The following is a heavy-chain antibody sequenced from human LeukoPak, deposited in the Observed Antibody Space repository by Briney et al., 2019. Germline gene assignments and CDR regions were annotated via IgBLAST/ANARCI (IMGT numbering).Heavy chain of an antibody. Sequence: SETLSLTCTVSGGSISSSSYYWGWIRQPPGKGLEWIGSIYYSGSTYYNPSLKSRVTISVDTSKNQFSLKLSSVTAADTAVYYCARVPGKKARFDYWGQGTLVTVSS. CDR3: ARVPGKKARFDY. CDR1: GGSISSSSYY. CDR2: IYYSGST. D-gene: IGHD3-10*01. J-gene: IGHJ4*02. V-gene: IGHV4-39*01.